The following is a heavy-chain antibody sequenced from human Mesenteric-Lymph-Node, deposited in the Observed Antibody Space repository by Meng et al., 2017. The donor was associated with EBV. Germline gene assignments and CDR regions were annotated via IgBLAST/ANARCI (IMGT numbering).Heavy chain of an antibody. CDR1: GFSFSDYY. J-gene: IGHJ5*01. Sequence: QEQLVEXXXXXVKPGGXXXLSCAASGFSFSDYYMTWIRQSPGKGLEWVSYITSSGDKMYYAESVKGRFTISRDNAKNSLYLQMDSLRAEDTAVYYCARGSSGYIAWFDPWGQGTLVTVSS. V-gene: IGHV3-11*01. CDR2: ITSSGDKM. CDR3: ARGSSGYIAWFDP. D-gene: IGHD5-24*01.